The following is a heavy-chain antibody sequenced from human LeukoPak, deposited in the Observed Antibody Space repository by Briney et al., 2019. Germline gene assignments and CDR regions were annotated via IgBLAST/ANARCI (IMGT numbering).Heavy chain of an antibody. Sequence: SQTLSLTCTVSGGSISSYYWSWIRQPAGKGLEWIGRIYTSGSTNYNPSLKSRVTMSVDTSKNQFSLKLSSVTAADTAVYYCARGKENSGYFGTNFDYWGQGTLVTVSS. CDR2: IYTSGST. CDR1: GGSISSYY. V-gene: IGHV4-4*07. D-gene: IGHD3-22*01. J-gene: IGHJ4*02. CDR3: ARGKENSGYFGTNFDY.